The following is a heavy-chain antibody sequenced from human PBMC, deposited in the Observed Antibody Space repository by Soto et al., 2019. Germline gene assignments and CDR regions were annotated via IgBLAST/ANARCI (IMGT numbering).Heavy chain of an antibody. CDR1: GYTFTSCY. D-gene: IGHD2-21*02. V-gene: IGHV1-46*01. Sequence: ASVKVSWKASGYTFTSCYMHWVRQATGQGLEWMGIINPSGGSTSYAQKFQGRVTMTRDTSTSTVYMELSSLRSEDTAVYYCARDQAYCGGDCYSTYYYYGMDVWGQGTTVTVSS. CDR2: INPSGGST. J-gene: IGHJ6*02. CDR3: ARDQAYCGGDCYSTYYYYGMDV.